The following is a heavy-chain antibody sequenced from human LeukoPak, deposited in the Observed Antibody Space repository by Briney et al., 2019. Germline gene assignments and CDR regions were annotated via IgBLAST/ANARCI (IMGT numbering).Heavy chain of an antibody. J-gene: IGHJ4*02. CDR2: INQDGSTK. D-gene: IGHD3-16*01. V-gene: IGHV3-7*01. Sequence: GGSLRLSCAASGFTFSNAWMAWVRQAPGKGLEWVANINQDGSTKQYVDSVRGRFTISRDNAKNSLYLRMNSLRAEDTGLYHCARDMKGNLDYWGQGTLVTVSS. CDR1: GFTFSNAW. CDR3: ARDMKGNLDY.